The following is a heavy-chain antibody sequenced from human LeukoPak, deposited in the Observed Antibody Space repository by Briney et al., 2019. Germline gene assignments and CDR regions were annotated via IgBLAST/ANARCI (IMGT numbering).Heavy chain of an antibody. CDR2: IYSGGST. Sequence: PGGSLRLSCAASGFTVSSNYMSWVRQAPGKGLEWVSIIYSGGSTYYADSVKGRFTISRDNSKNTLYLQMNSLRAEDTAVYYCARDHPYGSGSYDFDYWGQGTLVTVSS. CDR3: ARDHPYGSGSYDFDY. D-gene: IGHD3-10*01. V-gene: IGHV3-66*01. CDR1: GFTVSSNY. J-gene: IGHJ4*02.